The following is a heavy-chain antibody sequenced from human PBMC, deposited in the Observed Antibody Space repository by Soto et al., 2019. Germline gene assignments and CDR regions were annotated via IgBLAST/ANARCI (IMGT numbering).Heavy chain of an antibody. CDR2: IYYSGST. Sequence: SETLSLTCTVSGGSISSYYWSWIRQPPGKGLEWIGYIYYSGSTNYNPSLKSRVTISVDTSKNQFSLKLSSVTAADTALYYCARHHGDRFSSRYCSGGSCYYYYYYMDVWGKGTTVTVSS. CDR3: ARHHGDRFSSRYCSGGSCYYYYYYMDV. D-gene: IGHD2-15*01. CDR1: GGSISSYY. J-gene: IGHJ6*03. V-gene: IGHV4-59*08.